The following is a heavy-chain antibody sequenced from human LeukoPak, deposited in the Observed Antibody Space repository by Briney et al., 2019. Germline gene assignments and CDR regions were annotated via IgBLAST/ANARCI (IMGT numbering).Heavy chain of an antibody. D-gene: IGHD2-15*01. CDR3: AVGYCSGGSCSFDY. CDR1: GGSFSGYY. CDR2: INHSGST. J-gene: IGHJ4*02. V-gene: IGHV4-34*01. Sequence: SETLSLTCAVYGGSFSGYYWSWIRQPPGKGLEWIGEINHSGSTNYNPSLKSRVTISVDTSKNQFSLKLSSVTAADPAVYYFAVGYCSGGSCSFDYWGQGTLVTVSS.